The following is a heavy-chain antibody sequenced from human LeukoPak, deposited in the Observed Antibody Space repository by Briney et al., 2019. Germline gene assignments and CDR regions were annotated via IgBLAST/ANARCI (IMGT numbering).Heavy chain of an antibody. CDR2: ISGDGDRT. CDR3: AKDRGYEVVFDP. J-gene: IGHJ5*02. CDR1: GINFNTYA. Sequence: GGSLRLSCAASGINFNTYAMHWVRHAPGKGLEWVSLISGDGDRTSYADSVKGRFTISRDNDKNSLYLQMNSLTIEDTALYYCAKDRGYEVVFDPWGQGTLVAVSS. V-gene: IGHV3-43*02. D-gene: IGHD5-12*01.